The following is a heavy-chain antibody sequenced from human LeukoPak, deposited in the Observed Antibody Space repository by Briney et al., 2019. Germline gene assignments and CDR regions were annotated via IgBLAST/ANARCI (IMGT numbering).Heavy chain of an antibody. J-gene: IGHJ6*02. V-gene: IGHV3-48*04. CDR3: AKDFPHYYESSHGMDA. CDR2: ISTTGSTV. Sequence: PGRSLRLSCAVYGITLSNYGMSWVRQAPGKGLEWVSYISTTGSTVYYADSVEGRFTISRDNAKNLLYLQMNSLRAEDAAVYYRAKDFPHYYESSHGMDAWGQGTTVTVSS. D-gene: IGHD3-22*01. CDR1: GITLSNYG.